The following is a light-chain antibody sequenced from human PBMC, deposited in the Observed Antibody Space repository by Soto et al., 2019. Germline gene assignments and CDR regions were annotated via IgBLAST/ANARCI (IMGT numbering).Light chain of an antibody. V-gene: IGKV2-24*01. CDR3: MQATQFPYT. CDR1: QSLVYSDGNTY. Sequence: DIVMTQTPLSSPVTLGQPASISCRSSQSLVYSDGNTYVSWLQQRPGQPPRLLIYKMSNRFSGVPDRFSGSGAGTDFTLKISRVEAEDVGVYYCMQATQFPYTFGQGTKLEIK. CDR2: KMS. J-gene: IGKJ2*01.